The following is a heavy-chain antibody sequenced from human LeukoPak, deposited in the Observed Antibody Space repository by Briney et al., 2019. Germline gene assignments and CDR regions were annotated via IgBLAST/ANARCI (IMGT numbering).Heavy chain of an antibody. D-gene: IGHD2-15*01. V-gene: IGHV7-4-1*02. J-gene: IGHJ5*02. CDR2: ISTNTGNP. Sequence: ASVKVSCKASGYTFTNYAMNWVRQAPGQGLEWMGWISTNTGNPTYAQGFTGRFVFSLDTSVSTAYLQISSLKAEDTAVYYCARDLGSKPSRGFDPWGQGTLVTVSS. CDR3: ARDLGSKPSRGFDP. CDR1: GYTFTNYA.